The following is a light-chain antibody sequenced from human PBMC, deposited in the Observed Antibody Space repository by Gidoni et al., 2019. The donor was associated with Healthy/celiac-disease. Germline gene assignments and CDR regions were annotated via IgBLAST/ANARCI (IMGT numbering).Light chain of an antibody. CDR2: AAS. CDR3: QQRYSTSWT. J-gene: IGKJ1*01. V-gene: IGKV1-39*01. Sequence: DIQMTQPPSSLSASVGDRVTITCRASQSISSYLNWYQQKPGKAPKILIYAASSLQSGVPSRFSGGGSGTDFTLTISSMQQEDFAANYCQQRYSTSWTFXQXTKVEIK. CDR1: QSISSY.